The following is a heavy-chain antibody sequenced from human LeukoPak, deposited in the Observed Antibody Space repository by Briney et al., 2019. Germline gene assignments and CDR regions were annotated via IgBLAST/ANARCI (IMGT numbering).Heavy chain of an antibody. CDR3: ARLQRYCSSTSCANWFDP. CDR2: IYPGDSDT. CDR1: GYSFTSYW. Sequence: GESLKISCKGSGYSFTSYWIGWVRQMPGKGLEWMGIIYPGDSDTRYSPSFQGQVTISADKSISTACLQWSSLKASDTAMYYCARLQRYCSSTSCANWFDPWGQGTLVTVSS. D-gene: IGHD2-2*01. V-gene: IGHV5-51*01. J-gene: IGHJ5*02.